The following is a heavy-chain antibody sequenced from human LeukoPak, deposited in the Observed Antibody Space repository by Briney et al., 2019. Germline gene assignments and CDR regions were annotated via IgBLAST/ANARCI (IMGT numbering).Heavy chain of an antibody. CDR3: ARRAPGYCITTSCPDTYYYYYYMDV. Sequence: PGGSLRLSCAASGFTFSSYGMHWVRQAPGKGLEWVAFIRYDGSNKYYADSVKGRFTIPRDNSKNTLYLQMNSLRAEDTAVYYCARRAPGYCITTSCPDTYYYYYYMDVWGKGTTVTVSS. CDR2: IRYDGSNK. CDR1: GFTFSSYG. V-gene: IGHV3-30*02. J-gene: IGHJ6*03. D-gene: IGHD2-2*01.